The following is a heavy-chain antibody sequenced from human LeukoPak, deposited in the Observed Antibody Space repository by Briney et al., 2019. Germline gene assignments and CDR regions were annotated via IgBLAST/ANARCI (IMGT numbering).Heavy chain of an antibody. CDR3: ARGGDTAVVPAALDI. D-gene: IGHD2-2*01. Sequence: GGSLRLSCAASGFTFSRYGMHWVRQAPGKGLEWVALIWYDGSNKYYADSVKGRFTISRANSKNTLYLQMNSLRVEDTAVYYCARGGDTAVVPAALDICGQGTMVTVSS. CDR2: IWYDGSNK. V-gene: IGHV3-33*01. CDR1: GFTFSRYG. J-gene: IGHJ3*02.